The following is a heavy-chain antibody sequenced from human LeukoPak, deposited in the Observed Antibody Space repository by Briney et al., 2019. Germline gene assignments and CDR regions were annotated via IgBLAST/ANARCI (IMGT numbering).Heavy chain of an antibody. CDR2: INTDGSST. CDR1: GFTFSRYW. V-gene: IGHV3-74*01. Sequence: GGSLRLSCAASGFTFSRYWMHWVRQAPGKGLVWVSRINTDGSSTSYADSVKGRFTISRDNVKNTLYLQMNSLRVEDTAVYYCTRGYPIFDYWGQGTLVTVSS. CDR3: TRGYPIFDY. D-gene: IGHD3-16*02. J-gene: IGHJ4*02.